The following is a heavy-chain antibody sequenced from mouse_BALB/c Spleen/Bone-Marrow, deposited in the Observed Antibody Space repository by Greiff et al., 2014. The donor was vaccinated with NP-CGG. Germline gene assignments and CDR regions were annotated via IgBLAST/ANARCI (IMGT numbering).Heavy chain of an antibody. V-gene: IGHV1-14*01. CDR3: TREAASPLAY. Sequence: SGPELVKPGASVKMSCKASGYAFTSYVMHWVKQKPGQGLEWIGYINPHNDGSKYNEKFKDKATLTSDKSSSTAYMELSSLTSEDSAVYYCTREAASPLAYWGQGTLVTVSA. CDR2: INPHNDGS. J-gene: IGHJ3*01. CDR1: GYAFTSYV. D-gene: IGHD6-1*01.